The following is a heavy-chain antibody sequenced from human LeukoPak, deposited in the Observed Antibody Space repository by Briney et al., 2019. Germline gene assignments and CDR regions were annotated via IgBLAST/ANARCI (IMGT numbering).Heavy chain of an antibody. CDR1: GYTFTGYY. V-gene: IGHV1-2*06. J-gene: IGHJ4*02. D-gene: IGHD1-26*01. CDR3: ARHGGGSYWVDY. Sequence: ASVKVSCKASGYTFTGYYMYWVRQAPGQGLEWMGRINPNGGGTDYAQKFQGRVTMTRDTSISTAYMELNNLKSDDTAVYYCARHGGGSYWVDYWGQGTLATVSS. CDR2: INPNGGGT.